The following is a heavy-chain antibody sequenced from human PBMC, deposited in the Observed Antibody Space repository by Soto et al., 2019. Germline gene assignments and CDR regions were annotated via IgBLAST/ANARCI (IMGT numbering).Heavy chain of an antibody. CDR1: GGTFSSYA. Sequence: QVQLVQSGAEVKKPGSSVKVSCKASGGTFSSYAISWVRQAPGQGLEWMGGIIPIFGTADYAQKFQGRVTITADESTSTAYMELSSLRSEDMAVYYCARQGDPGGYYYYGMDVWGQGTTVTVSS. D-gene: IGHD2-21*02. CDR2: IIPIFGTA. CDR3: ARQGDPGGYYYYGMDV. J-gene: IGHJ6*02. V-gene: IGHV1-69*12.